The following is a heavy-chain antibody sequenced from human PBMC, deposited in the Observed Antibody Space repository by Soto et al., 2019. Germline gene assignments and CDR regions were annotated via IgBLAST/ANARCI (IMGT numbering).Heavy chain of an antibody. D-gene: IGHD3-10*01. V-gene: IGHV3-11*06. CDR3: EREKVVGIDLGWFGDQTGYYGMDV. Sequence: PGGSLRLSCAAAGFTFTDYYISCIRQAPGKVLEWVSYISTSSSYTNYADSVKGRFTISTDNAKNSLYLQMNSLIAEGTAVYYCEREKVVGIDLGWFGDQTGYYGMDVWGQGTTVTVSS. J-gene: IGHJ6*02. CDR1: GFTFTDYY. CDR2: ISTSSSYT.